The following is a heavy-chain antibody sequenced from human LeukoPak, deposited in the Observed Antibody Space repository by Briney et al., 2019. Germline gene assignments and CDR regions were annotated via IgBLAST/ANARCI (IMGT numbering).Heavy chain of an antibody. V-gene: IGHV3-11*01. Sequence: GGSLRLSCTASGFLFRNYYMTWIRQAPGKGLEWVSYISSSGTTIYYADSAKGRFTISRDNAKTSLYLQMNSLRAEDTAIYYCARDRNYISDFDYWGQGTLVTVSS. CDR1: GFLFRNYY. CDR3: ARDRNYISDFDY. CDR2: ISSSGTTI. D-gene: IGHD1-7*01. J-gene: IGHJ4*02.